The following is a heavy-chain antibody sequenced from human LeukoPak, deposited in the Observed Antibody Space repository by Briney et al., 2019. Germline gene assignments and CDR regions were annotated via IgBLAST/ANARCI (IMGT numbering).Heavy chain of an antibody. CDR2: IQFDETDI. CDR1: GFTFRTHG. J-gene: IGHJ3*01. Sequence: GGSLRLSCAASGFTFRTHGMHWVRQAPGKGLEWVASIQFDETDIHYADSVKGRFTISRDNARNSLYLQMNSLRPEDTALYYCAKTLGGTLYNAFDVWGQGTKVTVSS. CDR3: AKTLGGTLYNAFDV. V-gene: IGHV3-30*02. D-gene: IGHD1-26*01.